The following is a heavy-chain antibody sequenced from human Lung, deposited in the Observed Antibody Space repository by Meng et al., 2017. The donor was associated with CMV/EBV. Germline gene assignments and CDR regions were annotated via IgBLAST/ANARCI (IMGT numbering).Heavy chain of an antibody. V-gene: IGHV3-21*01. CDR2: ISSISRYI. Sequence: ASGFPSSNYNMHGFRQAPGKGLEWVSSISSISRYIYYADSVKGRFTISRDNAKNSLYLQMNSLRAEDTAVYYCARDPGYSGLYYFDYWGRGTLVTVSS. J-gene: IGHJ4*02. CDR1: GFPSSNYN. D-gene: IGHD5-12*01. CDR3: ARDPGYSGLYYFDY.